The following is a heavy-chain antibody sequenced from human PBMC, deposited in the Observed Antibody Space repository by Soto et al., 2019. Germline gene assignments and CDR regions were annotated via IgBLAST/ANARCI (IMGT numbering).Heavy chain of an antibody. CDR2: IRNKVNNYAT. J-gene: IGHJ4*02. CDR3: TRPGGALEFVY. Sequence: EVQLVDSGGGLVQPGGSLKLSCAASGFTFSPAAMHWVRQASGKGLEWVGVIRNKVNNYATAYAASVKGRFTVSRDDSKNTAYLQMNSLKTEDTAIYYCTRPGGALEFVYWGQGTLVTVSS. V-gene: IGHV3-73*01. CDR1: GFTFSPAA. D-gene: IGHD1-26*01.